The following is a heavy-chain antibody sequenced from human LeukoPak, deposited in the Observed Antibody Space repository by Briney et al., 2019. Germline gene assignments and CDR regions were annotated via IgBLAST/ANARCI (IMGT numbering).Heavy chain of an antibody. J-gene: IGHJ2*01. CDR3: ARRTVTRDWYFDL. V-gene: IGHV3-21*04. D-gene: IGHD4-17*01. CDR1: GFTFSSYS. CDR2: ISSSSSYI. Sequence: GGSLRLSCAASGFTFSSYSMNWVRQAPGKGLEWVSSISSSSSYIYYADSVKGRFTISRDNAKNSLYLQMNSLRAEDTAVYYCARRTVTRDWYFDLWGQGTLVTVSS.